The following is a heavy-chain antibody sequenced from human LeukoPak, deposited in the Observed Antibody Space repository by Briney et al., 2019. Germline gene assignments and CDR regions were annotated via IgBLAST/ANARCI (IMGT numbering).Heavy chain of an antibody. CDR3: ARHRGTSGNYYGMDV. J-gene: IGHJ6*02. Sequence: GESLKISCKGSGYSFTNYWIGWVRQMPGKGLEWMGIIYPGDSDTRYSPSFQGQVTISADKSISTAYLQWSSLKASDTAMYYCARHRGTSGNYYGMDVWGQGTTVTVSS. D-gene: IGHD2-2*01. CDR2: IYPGDSDT. CDR1: GYSFTNYW. V-gene: IGHV5-51*01.